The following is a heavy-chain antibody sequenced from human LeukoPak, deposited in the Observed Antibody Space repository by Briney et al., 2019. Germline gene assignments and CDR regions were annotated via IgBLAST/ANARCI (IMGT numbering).Heavy chain of an antibody. Sequence: SVKVSCKASGGTFSSYAISWVRQAPGQGLEWMGGIIPIFGTANYAQKFRGRVTITADESTSTAYMELSSLRSEDTAVYYCARKVAAAGKPGARFDPWGQGTLVTVSS. CDR2: IIPIFGTA. CDR3: ARKVAAAGKPGARFDP. D-gene: IGHD6-13*01. CDR1: GGTFSSYA. V-gene: IGHV1-69*01. J-gene: IGHJ5*02.